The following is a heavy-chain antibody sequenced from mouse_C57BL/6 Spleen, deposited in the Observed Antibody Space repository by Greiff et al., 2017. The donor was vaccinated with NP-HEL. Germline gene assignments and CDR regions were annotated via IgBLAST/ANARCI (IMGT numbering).Heavy chain of an antibody. J-gene: IGHJ4*01. CDR3: AISFIYYYGSSAMDY. V-gene: IGHV1-82*01. CDR2: IYPGDGDT. D-gene: IGHD1-1*01. Sequence: QVQLKESGPELVKPGASVKISCKASGYAFSSSWMNWVKQRPGKGLEWIGRIYPGDGDTNYNGKFKGKATLTADKSSSTAYMQLSSLTSEDSAVYFCAISFIYYYGSSAMDYWGQGTSVTVSS. CDR1: GYAFSSSW.